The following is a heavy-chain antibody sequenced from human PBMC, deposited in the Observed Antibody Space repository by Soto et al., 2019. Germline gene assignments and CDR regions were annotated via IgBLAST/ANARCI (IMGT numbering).Heavy chain of an antibody. Sequence: EVQLLESGGGLVQPGGSLRLSCEASGFAFSDYSITWVRQAPGKGLEYVSGITGSGCLSFYADSVRGRFTVSRDNSKNTVYLQMNSLRLEDTAVYYCAKWSGFGDLWGQGTLVTVSS. CDR3: AKWSGFGDL. CDR1: GFAFSDYS. J-gene: IGHJ4*02. D-gene: IGHD3-10*01. V-gene: IGHV3-23*01. CDR2: ITGSGCLS.